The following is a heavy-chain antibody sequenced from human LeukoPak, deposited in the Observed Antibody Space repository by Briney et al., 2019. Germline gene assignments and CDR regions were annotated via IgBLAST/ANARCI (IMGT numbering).Heavy chain of an antibody. CDR2: IKQDGSEK. J-gene: IGHJ4*02. Sequence: GGSLRLSCAASGFTFSDYWMSWVRQAPGKGLEWVANIKQDGSEKYYVDSVKGRFTISRDNAKNSLYLQMNSLRAEDTAVYYCAREGDSSSYFDHWGQGTLVTVSS. D-gene: IGHD6-13*01. V-gene: IGHV3-7*04. CDR3: AREGDSSSYFDH. CDR1: GFTFSDYW.